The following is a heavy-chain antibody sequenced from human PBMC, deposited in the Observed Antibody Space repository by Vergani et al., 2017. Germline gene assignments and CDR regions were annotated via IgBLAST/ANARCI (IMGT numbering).Heavy chain of an antibody. CDR1: GFTFSSYS. CDR2: ISSSSSYI. CDR3: SRARSEIAARLTVDAFDI. J-gene: IGHJ3*02. D-gene: IGHD6-6*01. V-gene: IGHV3-21*01. Sequence: EVQLVESGGGLVQPGGSLRLSCAASGFTFSSYSMNWVRQAPGKGLEWVSSISSSSSYIYYADSVKGRFTISRDNAKNSLYLQMNSLRAEDTAVYYSSRARSEIAARLTVDAFDIWGQGTMVTVSS.